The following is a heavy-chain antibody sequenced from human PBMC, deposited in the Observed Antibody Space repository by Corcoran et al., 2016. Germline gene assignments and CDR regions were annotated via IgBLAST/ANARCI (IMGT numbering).Heavy chain of an antibody. J-gene: IGHJ5*02. CDR1: GYTFTSYD. D-gene: IGHD6-19*01. Sequence: QVQLVQSGAEVKKPGASVKVSCKASGYTFTSYDIKWVRQATGQGLEWMGWMNPNSGNTGYAQKFQGRVTMTRNTSISTAYMELSSLRSEDTAVYYCARARSVAGTRWFDPWGQGTLVTVSS. CDR2: MNPNSGNT. V-gene: IGHV1-8*01. CDR3: ARARSVAGTRWFDP.